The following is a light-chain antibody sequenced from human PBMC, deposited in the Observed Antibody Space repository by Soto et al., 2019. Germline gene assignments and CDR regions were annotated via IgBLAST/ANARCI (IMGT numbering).Light chain of an antibody. CDR2: EVI. CDR3: SSYTSSSTRV. Sequence: QSALTQPASASGSPGQSITISCTGTTSDVGGYNYVSWYQQHPGKAPKLMIYEVINRPSGVSNRFSGSKSGNTASLTISGLQAEDEADYYCSSYTSSSTRVFGGGTKLTVL. J-gene: IGLJ2*01. V-gene: IGLV2-14*01. CDR1: TSDVGGYNY.